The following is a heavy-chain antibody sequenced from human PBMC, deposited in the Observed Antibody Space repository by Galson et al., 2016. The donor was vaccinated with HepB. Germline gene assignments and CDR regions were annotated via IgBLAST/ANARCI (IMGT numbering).Heavy chain of an antibody. CDR3: AHRGRTCYFDT. CDR2: IYWDDED. D-gene: IGHD3/OR15-3a*01. Sequence: PALVKPTQTLTLTCSVSGISVTTFEVGVGWIRQSPGKAPEWLAIIYWDDEDRYSPSLKSRLTITRDTSKNQVVLTMINIDPEDTATYYCAHRGRTCYFDTWGQGTLVTVSS. CDR1: GISVTTFEVG. V-gene: IGHV2-5*02. J-gene: IGHJ4*02.